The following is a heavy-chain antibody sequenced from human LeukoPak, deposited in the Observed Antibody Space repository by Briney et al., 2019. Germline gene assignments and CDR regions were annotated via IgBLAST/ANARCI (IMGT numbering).Heavy chain of an antibody. CDR3: ARGQMVGVRYFDY. Sequence: PSETLSLTCTVSGGSISSSSYYWGWIRQPPGKGLEWIGSIYYSGSTYYNPSLKSRVSISVGTSKIQFSLKLSSVTAADTAVYYCARGQMVGVRYFDYWGQGTLVTVSS. V-gene: IGHV4-39*01. J-gene: IGHJ4*02. CDR2: IYYSGST. CDR1: GGSISSSSYY. D-gene: IGHD3-10*02.